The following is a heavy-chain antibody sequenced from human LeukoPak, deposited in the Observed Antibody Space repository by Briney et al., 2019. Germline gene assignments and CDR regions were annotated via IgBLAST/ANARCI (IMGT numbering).Heavy chain of an antibody. D-gene: IGHD3-10*01. CDR2: VSGSGGGT. CDR1: GFTFTSYA. CDR3: ASTMVRGVQKIRSWFDP. J-gene: IGHJ5*02. Sequence: PGRSLRLSCAASGFTFTSYAMSWVRQAPGKGLEWVSAVSGSGGGTYYADSVKGRFTISRDNSKNTLYLQMNSLRAEDTAVYYCASTMVRGVQKIRSWFDPWGQGTLVTVSS. V-gene: IGHV3-23*01.